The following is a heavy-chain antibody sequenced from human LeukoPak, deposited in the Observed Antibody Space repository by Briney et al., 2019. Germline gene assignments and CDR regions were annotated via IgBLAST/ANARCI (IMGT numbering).Heavy chain of an antibody. V-gene: IGHV4-59*08. CDR1: GDSITGLY. Sequence: SETLSLTCTVSGDSITGLYWNWIRQPPGKGLEWIGYIHYSGTTNYNPSLKSRVTISVDTSKNQFSLKLSSVTAADTAVYYCARTYYYGSGSYDYFDYWGQGTLVIVSS. CDR3: ARTYYYGSGSYDYFDY. D-gene: IGHD3-10*01. J-gene: IGHJ4*02. CDR2: IHYSGTT.